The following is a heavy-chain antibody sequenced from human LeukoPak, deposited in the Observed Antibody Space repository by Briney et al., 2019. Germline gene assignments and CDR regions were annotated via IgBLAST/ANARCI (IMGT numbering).Heavy chain of an antibody. J-gene: IGHJ4*02. CDR1: GFTFSSYW. D-gene: IGHD3-3*01. CDR3: ARDPLGYDFWSGYYPL. Sequence: GGSLRLSCAASGFTFSSYWMSWVRQAPGKGLEWVANIKQDGSEKYYVDSVKGRFTISRDNAKNSLYLQMNSLRAEDTAVHYCARDPLGYDFWSGYYPLWGQGTLVTVSS. CDR2: IKQDGSEK. V-gene: IGHV3-7*01.